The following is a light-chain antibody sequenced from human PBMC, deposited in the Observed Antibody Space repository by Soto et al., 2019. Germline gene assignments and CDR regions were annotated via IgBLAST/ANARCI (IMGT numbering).Light chain of an antibody. V-gene: IGKV3-20*01. CDR1: QSVYSSY. Sequence: EIVLTQSPVTLSLSPGERATLSCSASQSVYSSYLAWYQQKPGQAPRLLMYGTSSRATDIPDRFTGSGSGTDFTLTIGRLEPEGFAVYYCHQYGSSPNTFGQGTRLEIK. J-gene: IGKJ5*01. CDR3: HQYGSSPNT. CDR2: GTS.